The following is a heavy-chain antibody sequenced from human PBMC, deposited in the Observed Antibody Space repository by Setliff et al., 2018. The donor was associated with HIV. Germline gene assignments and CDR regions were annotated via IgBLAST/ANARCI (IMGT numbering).Heavy chain of an antibody. D-gene: IGHD6-13*01. CDR3: ARDLSIAAVGTDVVGVFDH. Sequence: LRLSCAASGFAFTSYAMSWVRPAPGKGLEWVSYISSSGSIIYYAGSVKGRFTVSRDNAKNSLYMEMNSLRADDTAVYYCARDLSIAAVGTDVVGVFDHWGQGMLVTVSS. V-gene: IGHV3-48*03. CDR1: GFAFTSYA. J-gene: IGHJ4*02. CDR2: ISSSGSII.